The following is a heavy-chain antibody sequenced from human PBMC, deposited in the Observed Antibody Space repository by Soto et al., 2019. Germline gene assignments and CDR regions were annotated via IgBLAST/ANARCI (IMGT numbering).Heavy chain of an antibody. V-gene: IGHV5-51*01. CDR2: IFPADSDT. CDR3: ARWNYDFWSGYKKYYYGMDV. CDR1: GYSFSSYW. Sequence: GESLKISCKGSGYSFSSYWIGWVRQMPGKGLEWMGIIFPADSDTRYSPSFQGQVTISADKSTSTAYLQWSSLKASDTAMYYCARWNYDFWSGYKKYYYGMDVWGQGTTVTVSS. J-gene: IGHJ6*02. D-gene: IGHD3-3*01.